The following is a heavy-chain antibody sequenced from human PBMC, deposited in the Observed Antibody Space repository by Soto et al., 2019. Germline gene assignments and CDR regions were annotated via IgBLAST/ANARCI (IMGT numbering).Heavy chain of an antibody. CDR3: ARGYYDSTAYFDY. V-gene: IGHV3-53*01. D-gene: IGHD3-22*01. J-gene: IGHJ4*02. CDR2: IYSGGST. CDR1: GFNVSSHY. Sequence: PGGSLRLSCTASGFNVSSHYMTWVRQAPGKGLEWVSLIYSGGSTYYADSVKGRFTISRDNTKNMLYLQMNSLRAEDTAVYYCARGYYDSTAYFDYWGQGTLVTVSS.